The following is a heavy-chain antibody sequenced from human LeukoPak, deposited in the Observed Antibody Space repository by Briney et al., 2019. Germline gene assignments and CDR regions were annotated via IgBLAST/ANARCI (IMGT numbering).Heavy chain of an antibody. D-gene: IGHD6-13*01. CDR1: GGSFSGYY. CDR2: INHSGST. CDR3: ARRLGYSSSWYMDY. V-gene: IGHV4-34*01. Sequence: ETLSLTCTVYGGSFSGYYWSWIRQPPGKGLEWIGEINHSGSTNYNPSLESRLTVSVDTSQSQFSLKLSSVTAADTAVYYCARRLGYSSSWYMDYWGQGTLVTVSS. J-gene: IGHJ4*02.